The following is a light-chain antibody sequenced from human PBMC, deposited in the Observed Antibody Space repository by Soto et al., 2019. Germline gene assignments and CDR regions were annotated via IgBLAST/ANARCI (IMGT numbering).Light chain of an antibody. V-gene: IGKV1-8*01. J-gene: IGKJ1*01. CDR1: QGISSY. Sequence: AIRMTQSPSSFSASTGGRVTITCRASQGISSYLAWYHQKPGKAPKLLIYAASTVQSGVPSNFSGSGSGRAFTLTISCLQSEEFATCDGQQYYSYPSTCGQGTKVEIK. CDR2: AAS. CDR3: QQYYSYPST.